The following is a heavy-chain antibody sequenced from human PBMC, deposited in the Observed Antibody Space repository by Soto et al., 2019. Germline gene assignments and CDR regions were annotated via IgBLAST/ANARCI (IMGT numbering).Heavy chain of an antibody. CDR2: IWYDGSNK. V-gene: IGHV3-33*01. CDR1: GFTFSSYG. J-gene: IGHJ1*01. CDR3: ARDPGDYAEYFQH. Sequence: QVQLVESGGGVVQPGRSLRLSCAASGFTFSSYGMHWVRQAPGKGLEWVALIWYDGSNKYYADSVKGRFTISRDNSKNTLYLQMNSLRAEDTAVYYCARDPGDYAEYFQHWGQGTLVTVSS. D-gene: IGHD4-17*01.